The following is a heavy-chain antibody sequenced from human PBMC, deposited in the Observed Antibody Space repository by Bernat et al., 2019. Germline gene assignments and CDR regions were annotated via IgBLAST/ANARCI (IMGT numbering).Heavy chain of an antibody. Sequence: QVQLVESGGGVVQPGRSLRLSCAASGFTFSSHAMHWVRQAPGKGLEWVAVISYDGSNKYYADSVKGRFTISRDNSKNTLYLQMNSLRAEDTAVYYCARDAVVETPDYYYYGMDVWGQGTTVTVSS. J-gene: IGHJ6*02. CDR1: GFTFSSHA. CDR2: ISYDGSNK. V-gene: IGHV3-30-3*01. CDR3: ARDAVVETPDYYYYGMDV. D-gene: IGHD2-15*01.